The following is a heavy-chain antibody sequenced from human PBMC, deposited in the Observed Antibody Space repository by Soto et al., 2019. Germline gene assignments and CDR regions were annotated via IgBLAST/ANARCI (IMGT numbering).Heavy chain of an antibody. CDR1: GYTFTSYD. CDR3: ARGRKRAYIRFLEWSAGFDP. J-gene: IGHJ5*02. CDR2: MNPNSGNT. D-gene: IGHD3-3*01. V-gene: IGHV1-8*01. Sequence: ASVKVSCKASGYTFTSYDINWVRQATGQGLEWMGWMNPNSGNTGYAQKFQGRVTMTRNTSISTANMEMSSLRSKDTAVYYCARGRKRAYIRFLEWSAGFDPWGQGTLVTVSS.